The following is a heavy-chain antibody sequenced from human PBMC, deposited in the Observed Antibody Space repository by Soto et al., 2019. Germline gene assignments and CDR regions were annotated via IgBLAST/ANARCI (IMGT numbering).Heavy chain of an antibody. CDR2: ICHGGGA. CDR3: AGYSNSWSKYVKH. J-gene: IGHJ1*01. Sequence: PSETLSLTCAVYGGSFSGYCWSWIRPTPGERLEWVGDICHGGGANYNPSLKSRVSFSMDPSKNQFSLKLNSVIAADTAVYYCAGYSNSWSKYVKHWGRGSLVTVSS. V-gene: IGHV4-34*01. CDR1: GGSFSGYC. D-gene: IGHD6-13*01.